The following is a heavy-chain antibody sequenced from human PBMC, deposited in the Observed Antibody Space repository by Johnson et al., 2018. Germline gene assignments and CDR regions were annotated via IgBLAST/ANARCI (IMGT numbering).Heavy chain of an antibody. CDR2: ISWGSGSI. Sequence: VQLVESGGGLVQPGRSLRLSCAASGFISDDYAIHWVRQVPGKGLAWVSGISWGSGSIEYADSVKGRFTISRDNAKNSLYLPMNSLKAEDTALYYCAKDAGITRRREKYCQHWGQGTLVTVSS. CDR1: GFISDDYA. D-gene: IGHD3-3*01. V-gene: IGHV3-9*02. J-gene: IGHJ1*01. CDR3: AKDAGITRRREKYCQH.